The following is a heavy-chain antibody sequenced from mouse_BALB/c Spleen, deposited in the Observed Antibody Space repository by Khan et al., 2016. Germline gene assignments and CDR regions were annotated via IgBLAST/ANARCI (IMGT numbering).Heavy chain of an antibody. CDR2: LHYSGSP. V-gene: IGHV3-1*02. CDR1: GYSITSGYS. Sequence: EVQLQASGPDLVKPSQSLSLTCTVTGYSITSGYSWHWIRQFPGNKLEWMGYLHYSGSPNSNPSLNSRISIHRHTSKNQFFLQLNSETTDDTATYCCTRPYGTFDYWGQGTTLTVSS. CDR3: TRPYGTFDY. D-gene: IGHD2-1*01. J-gene: IGHJ2*01.